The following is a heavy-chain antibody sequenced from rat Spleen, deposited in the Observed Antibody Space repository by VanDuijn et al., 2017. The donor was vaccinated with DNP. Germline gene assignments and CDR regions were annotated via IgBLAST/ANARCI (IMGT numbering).Heavy chain of an antibody. CDR2: ISYDGGST. CDR1: EFTFSRSD. D-gene: IGHD1-7*01. Sequence: EVQLVESGGGLVQPGRSLKLSCAASEFTFSRSDVAWVRQAPARGLEWVASISYDGGSTYYRDSVKGRFTISRDNARSTLYLQMDSLRSEDTATYYCATSSYFGYDYGFAYWGQGTLVTVSS. V-gene: IGHV5-20*01. J-gene: IGHJ3*01. CDR3: ATSSYFGYDYGFAY.